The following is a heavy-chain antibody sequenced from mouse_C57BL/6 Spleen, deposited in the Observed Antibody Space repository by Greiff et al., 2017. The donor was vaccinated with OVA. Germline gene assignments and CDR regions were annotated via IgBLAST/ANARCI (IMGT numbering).Heavy chain of an antibody. V-gene: IGHV5-17*01. CDR1: GFTFSYYG. J-gene: IGHJ4*01. D-gene: IGHD2-1*01. CDR2: ISSGSSTI. CDR3: ARSDGNYDDYYAMDY. Sequence: EVKVVGSGGGLVKPGGSLKLSCAASGFTFSYYGMHWVCQAPEKGLEWVAYISSGSSTIYYADTVKGRFTISRDNAKNTLFLQMTSLRSEDTAMYYCARSDGNYDDYYAMDYWGQGTSVTVSS.